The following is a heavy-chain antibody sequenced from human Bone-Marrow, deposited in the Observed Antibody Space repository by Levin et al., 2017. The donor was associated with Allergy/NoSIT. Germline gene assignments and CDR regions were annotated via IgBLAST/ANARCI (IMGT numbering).Heavy chain of an antibody. V-gene: IGHV1-69*04. CDR2: IIPILGIA. CDR3: ARDRGDYYYYGMDV. Sequence: KISCKASGGTFSSYTISWVRQAPGQGLEWMGRIIPILGIANYAQKFQGRVTITADKSTSTAYMELSSLRSEDTAVYYCARDRGDYYYYGMDVWGQGTTVTVSS. CDR1: GGTFSSYT. J-gene: IGHJ6*02.